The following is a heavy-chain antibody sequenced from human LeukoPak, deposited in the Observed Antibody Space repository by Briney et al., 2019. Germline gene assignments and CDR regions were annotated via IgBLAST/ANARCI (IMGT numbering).Heavy chain of an antibody. CDR3: ARDITMVRGVTDFDY. Sequence: GGSLRLSCAASGFTFSSYEMNWVRQAPGKGLEWVSYISSSGSTIYYADSVKGRFTISRDNAKNSLYLQMNSLRAEDTAVYYCARDITMVRGVTDFDYWGQGTLVTVSS. D-gene: IGHD3-10*01. J-gene: IGHJ4*02. CDR1: GFTFSSYE. CDR2: ISSSGSTI. V-gene: IGHV3-48*03.